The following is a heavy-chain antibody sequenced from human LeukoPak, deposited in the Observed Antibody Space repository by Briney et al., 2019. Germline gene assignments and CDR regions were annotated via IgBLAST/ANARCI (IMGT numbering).Heavy chain of an antibody. CDR2: ISSSGSTI. Sequence: YPGGSLRLSCAASGFTFSDYYMSWIRQAPGKGLEWVSYISSSGSTIYYADSVKGRFTISRDNAKNSLYLQMNSLRAEDTAVYYCAMTVAVAGKRNYFDYWGQGTLVTVSS. J-gene: IGHJ4*02. CDR1: GFTFSDYY. D-gene: IGHD6-19*01. V-gene: IGHV3-11*04. CDR3: AMTVAVAGKRNYFDY.